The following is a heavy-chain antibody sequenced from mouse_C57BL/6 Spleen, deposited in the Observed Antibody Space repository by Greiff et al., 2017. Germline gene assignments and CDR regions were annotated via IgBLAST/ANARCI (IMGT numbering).Heavy chain of an antibody. CDR3: TREGLRRGAMDY. CDR1: GFTFSDAW. D-gene: IGHD2-2*01. V-gene: IGHV6-6*01. Sequence: EVKLMESGGGLVQPGGSMKLSCAASGFTFSDAWMDWVRQSPEKGLEWVAEIRNKANNHATYYAESVKGRFTISRDDSKSSVYLQMNSLRAEDTGIYYCTREGLRRGAMDYWGQGTSVTVSS. CDR2: IRNKANNHAT. J-gene: IGHJ4*01.